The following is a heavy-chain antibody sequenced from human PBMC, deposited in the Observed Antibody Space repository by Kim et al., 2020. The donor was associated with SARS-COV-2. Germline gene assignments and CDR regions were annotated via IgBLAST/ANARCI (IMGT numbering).Heavy chain of an antibody. CDR2: IYYSGST. CDR3: ARARGDYAAYYSYGMDV. J-gene: IGHJ6*04. D-gene: IGHD3-16*01. V-gene: IGHV4-39*07. Sequence: SETLSLTCTVSGGSISSSSYYWGWIRQPPGKGLEWIGSIYYSGSTYYNPSLKSRVTISVDTSKNQFSLKLSSVTAADTAVYYCARARGDYAAYYSYGMDVWGEGTTVTVST. CDR1: GGSISSSSYY.